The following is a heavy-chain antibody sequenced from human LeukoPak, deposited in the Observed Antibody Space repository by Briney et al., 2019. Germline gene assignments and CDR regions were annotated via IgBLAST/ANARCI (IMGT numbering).Heavy chain of an antibody. D-gene: IGHD6-13*01. CDR2: INANTGNP. CDR1: GYTFSNYA. CDR3: ARGDSGPTYNSNWYETDY. V-gene: IGHV7-4-1*02. J-gene: IGHJ4*02. Sequence: ASVKVSCKASGYTFSNYAINWVRQAPGKGLEWMGWINANTGNPTYALGFTGRFVLSLDTSVSTAYLQISSLKAEDTAVYYCARGDSGPTYNSNWYETDYWGQGTLVTVSS.